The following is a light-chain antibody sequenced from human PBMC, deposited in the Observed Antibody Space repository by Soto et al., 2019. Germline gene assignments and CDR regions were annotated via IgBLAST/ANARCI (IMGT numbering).Light chain of an antibody. Sequence: QSVLTQPPSVSGAPGQRVTISCTGSSSNIGAGYDVHWYQQLPGTAPKLLIYGNSNRPSGVPDRFSGSKSGNTASLTISGLQAEDEADYFCSSHNPFGTLQIFGRGTQLTVL. CDR3: SSHNPFGTLQI. CDR1: SSNIGAGYD. J-gene: IGLJ7*01. V-gene: IGLV1-40*01. CDR2: GNS.